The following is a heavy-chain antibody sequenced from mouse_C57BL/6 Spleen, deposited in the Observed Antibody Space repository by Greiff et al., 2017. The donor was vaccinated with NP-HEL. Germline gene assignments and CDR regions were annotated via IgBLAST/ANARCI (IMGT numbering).Heavy chain of an antibody. CDR2: IYPSDSET. CDR1: GYTFTSYW. J-gene: IGHJ1*03. D-gene: IGHD1-1*01. Sequence: VQLQQPGAELVRPGSSVKLSCKASGYTFTSYWMDWVKQRPGQGLEWIGNIYPSDSETHYNQKFKDKATLTVDKSSSTAYMQLSSLTSEDSAVYYCARGDYGSSSYWYFDVWGTGTTVTVSS. CDR3: ARGDYGSSSYWYFDV. V-gene: IGHV1-61*01.